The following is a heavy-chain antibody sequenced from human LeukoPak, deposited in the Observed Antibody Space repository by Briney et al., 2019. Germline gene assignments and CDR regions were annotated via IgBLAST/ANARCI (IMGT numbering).Heavy chain of an antibody. CDR1: GFTFSSYS. J-gene: IGHJ6*03. Sequence: GGSLRLSCAASGFTFSSYSMNWVRQAPGKGLEWVSSISSSSSYIYYADSVKGRFTISRDNAKNSLYLQMNSLRAEDTAVYYCARDAIVVPAAIRQGFMDVWGKGTTVTISS. CDR3: ARDAIVVPAAIRQGFMDV. CDR2: ISSSSSYI. D-gene: IGHD2-2*01. V-gene: IGHV3-21*01.